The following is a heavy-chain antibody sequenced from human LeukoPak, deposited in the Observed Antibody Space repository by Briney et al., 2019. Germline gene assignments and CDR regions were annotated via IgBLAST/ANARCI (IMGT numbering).Heavy chain of an antibody. CDR2: IYYSGST. CDR1: GGSISSYY. D-gene: IGHD6-25*01. J-gene: IGHJ3*02. CDR3: AREEGGYASQNAFDI. V-gene: IGHV4-59*01. Sequence: SETLSLTCTVSGGSISSYYWSWIRQPPGKGLEWIGYIYYSGSTNYNLSLKSRVTISVDTSKNQFSLKLSSVTAADTAVYYCAREEGGYASQNAFDIWSQGAMVTVSS.